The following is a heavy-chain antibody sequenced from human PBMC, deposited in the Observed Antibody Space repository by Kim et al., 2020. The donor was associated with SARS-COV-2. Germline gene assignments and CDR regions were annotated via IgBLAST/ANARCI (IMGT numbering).Heavy chain of an antibody. Sequence: ASVKVSCKASGGTFSSYAISWVRQAPGQGLEWMGRIIPILGIANYAQKFQGRVTITADKSTSTAYMELSSLRSEDTAVYYCAIWLTTAMVTVDYWGQGTLVTVSS. CDR2: IIPILGIA. D-gene: IGHD5-18*01. CDR3: AIWLTTAMVTVDY. CDR1: GGTFSSYA. J-gene: IGHJ4*02. V-gene: IGHV1-69*04.